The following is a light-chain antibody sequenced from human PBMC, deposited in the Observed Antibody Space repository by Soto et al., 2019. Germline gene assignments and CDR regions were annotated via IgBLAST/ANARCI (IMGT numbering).Light chain of an antibody. CDR2: AAS. Sequence: AIRMTQAPSSLSASTGDRVTITCRASQDISDSLAWYQQHPGQAPTVLIHAASTLQGGFSSRLSVRRSGTDFTLTIHSLKSEEFARYYCKHYYTYPWTFGQGTQVEV. J-gene: IGKJ1*01. CDR3: KHYYTYPWT. CDR1: QDISDS. V-gene: IGKV1-8*01.